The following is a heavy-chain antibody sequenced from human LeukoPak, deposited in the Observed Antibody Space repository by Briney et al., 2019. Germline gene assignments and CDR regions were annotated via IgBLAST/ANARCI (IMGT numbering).Heavy chain of an antibody. V-gene: IGHV1-2*02. CDR3: ARYLAAPYDAFDI. CDR2: INSNSGGV. Sequence: ASVKVSCKASGYTFTNYDITWVRQAPGQGLEWMGWINSNSGGVHYAQNFQGRVTMTRDTSISTAYMDLTRLRYDDTAVYFCARYLAAPYDAFDIWGQGTMVTVSS. D-gene: IGHD2-15*01. J-gene: IGHJ3*02. CDR1: GYTFTNYD.